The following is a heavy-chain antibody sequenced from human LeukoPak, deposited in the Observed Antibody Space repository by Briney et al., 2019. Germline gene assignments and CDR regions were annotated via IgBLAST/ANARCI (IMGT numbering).Heavy chain of an antibody. D-gene: IGHD3-10*01. V-gene: IGHV5-51*01. J-gene: IGHJ5*02. CDR1: GYTFTDYW. CDR2: IYPSGSDT. Sequence: GESLKISCKGSGYTFTDYWIAWVRQMPGKGLEWMGIIYPSGSDTRYSPSFQGQVTFSADKSINTAYLQWNSLRASDTAIYYCARQCCRGASPGFDPWGQGTLVTVSS. CDR3: ARQCCRGASPGFDP.